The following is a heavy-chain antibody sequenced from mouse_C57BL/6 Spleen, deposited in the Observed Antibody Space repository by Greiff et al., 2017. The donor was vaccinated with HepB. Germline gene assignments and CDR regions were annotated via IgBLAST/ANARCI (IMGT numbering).Heavy chain of an antibody. CDR3: ARYAPYFDV. J-gene: IGHJ1*03. Sequence: QVQLKQPGAELVKPGASVKLSCKASGYTFTSYWMQWVKQRPGQGLEWIGEIDPSDSYTNYNQKFKGKATLTVDTSSSTAYMQLRSLTSEDSAVYYCARYAPYFDVWGTGTTVTVSS. CDR2: IDPSDSYT. V-gene: IGHV1-50*01. CDR1: GYTFTSYW.